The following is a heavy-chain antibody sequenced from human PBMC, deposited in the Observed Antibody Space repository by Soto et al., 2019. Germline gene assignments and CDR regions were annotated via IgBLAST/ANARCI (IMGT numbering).Heavy chain of an antibody. V-gene: IGHV3-30*18. CDR1: GFTFSSYG. CDR2: ISYDGSNK. J-gene: IGHJ4*02. D-gene: IGHD2-15*01. CDR3: AKERWRYCSGGSCYLDY. Sequence: QVQLVESGGGVVQPGRSLRLSCAASGFTFSSYGMHWVRQAPGKGLEWVAVISYDGSNKYYADSVKGRFTISRDNSKNTLYLQMNSLRAEDTAVYYCAKERWRYCSGGSCYLDYWGQGTLVTVSS.